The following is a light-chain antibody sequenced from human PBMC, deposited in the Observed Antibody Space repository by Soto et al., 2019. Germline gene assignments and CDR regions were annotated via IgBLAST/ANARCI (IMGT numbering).Light chain of an antibody. J-gene: IGKJ2*01. CDR1: QSISSF. Sequence: DVQMNPSPYSLSASVGDRVTITCRASQSISSFLNWYQQKAGRAPNLLIYAASSLQSGVPSRFSVSRSVTDFSLTISGLQPEEFATYYCQQSDRSPLTFGQGNKLEIK. CDR2: AAS. CDR3: QQSDRSPLT. V-gene: IGKV1-39*01.